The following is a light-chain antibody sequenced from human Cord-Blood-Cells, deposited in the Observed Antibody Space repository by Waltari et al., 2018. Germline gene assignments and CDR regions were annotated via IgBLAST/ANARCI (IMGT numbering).Light chain of an antibody. V-gene: IGLV2-23*01. Sequence: QSALTQPASVSGSPGQSITISSTGTSSDVGGYNLVPWYQQHPGKAPKLMIYEGSKLPSGVSNRFAGSKSGNTASLTISGLQAEHEADYYGCSYAGSSTGVFGGGTKLTV. CDR1: SSDVGGYNL. CDR2: EGS. CDR3: CSYAGSSTGV. J-gene: IGLJ2*01.